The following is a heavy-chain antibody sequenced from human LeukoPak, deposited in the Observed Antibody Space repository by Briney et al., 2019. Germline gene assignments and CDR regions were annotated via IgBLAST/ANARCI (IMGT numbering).Heavy chain of an antibody. CDR3: ARRATTVTTGYYYYYMDV. D-gene: IGHD4-17*01. J-gene: IGHJ6*03. Sequence: PSETLSLTCTVSGASISSQCWSWTRQPPGKGLEWIGSVYYGGTTYYNPSLKSRVTISEDTSKNQFSLKLSSVAAADTAVYYCARRATTVTTGYYYYYMDVWGKGTTVTVSS. CDR2: VYYGGTT. V-gene: IGHV4-59*05. CDR1: GASISSQC.